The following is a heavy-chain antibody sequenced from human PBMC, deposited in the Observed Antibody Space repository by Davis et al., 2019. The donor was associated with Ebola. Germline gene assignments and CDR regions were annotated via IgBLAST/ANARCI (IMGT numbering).Heavy chain of an antibody. CDR1: GFTFDDYA. CDR3: ARDPSFDY. Sequence: SLKISCAASGFTFDDYAMHWVRQAPGKGLEWVSGISWNSGSIGYADSVKGRFTISRDNAKNSLYLQMNSLRAEDTAVYYCARDPSFDYWGQGTLVTVSS. V-gene: IGHV3-9*01. CDR2: ISWNSGSI. J-gene: IGHJ4*02.